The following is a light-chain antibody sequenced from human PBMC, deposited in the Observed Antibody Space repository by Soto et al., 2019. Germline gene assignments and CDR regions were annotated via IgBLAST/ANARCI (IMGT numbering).Light chain of an antibody. V-gene: IGKV1-39*01. CDR1: QRINNY. J-gene: IGKJ3*01. CDR2: GAS. CDR3: QQTYTTLT. Sequence: DIQMTQSPSSLSASVGDRVTITCRASQRINNYLTWYQQRPGKAPRLLIYGASSLQSGVPSRFSGSGSGTDFTLTISSLQPEDVATYYCQQTYTTLTFGPGTKVDIK.